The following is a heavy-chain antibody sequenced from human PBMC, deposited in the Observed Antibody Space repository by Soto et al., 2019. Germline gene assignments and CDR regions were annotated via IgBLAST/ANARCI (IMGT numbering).Heavy chain of an antibody. Sequence: LRLSCAASGFTFSSYAMSWVRQAPGKGLEWVSAISGRGGSTYYADSVKGRFTISRDNSKNTLYLQMNSLRAEDTAVYYCAKREGSGSYYYYWGQGTLVTVSS. J-gene: IGHJ4*02. CDR2: ISGRGGST. CDR1: GFTFSSYA. D-gene: IGHD3-10*01. CDR3: AKREGSGSYYYY. V-gene: IGHV3-23*01.